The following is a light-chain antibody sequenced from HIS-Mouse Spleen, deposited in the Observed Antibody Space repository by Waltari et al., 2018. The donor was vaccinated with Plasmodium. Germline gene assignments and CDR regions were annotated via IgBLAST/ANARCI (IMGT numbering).Light chain of an antibody. Sequence: SYELPQPPSVSVSPGQTARNTCSGDALPKKSASWYQQKSGQAPVLVIYEDSKRPSGIPERFSGSSSGTMATLTISGAQVEDEADYYCYSTDSSGNHRVFGGGTKLTVL. V-gene: IGLV3-10*01. CDR3: YSTDSSGNHRV. CDR2: EDS. J-gene: IGLJ3*02. CDR1: ALPKKS.